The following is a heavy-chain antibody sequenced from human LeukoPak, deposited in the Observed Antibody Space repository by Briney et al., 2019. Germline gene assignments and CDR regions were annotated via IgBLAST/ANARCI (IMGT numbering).Heavy chain of an antibody. J-gene: IGHJ4*02. CDR2: INPNSGGT. Sequence: GASVTVSCKAYGYTFTGYYMHWVRQAPGQGLEWMGWINPNSGGTNYAQKFQGWVTMTRDTSISTAYMELSRLRSDDTAVYYCARGDTAMVNDFDYWGQGTLVTVSS. D-gene: IGHD5-18*01. V-gene: IGHV1-2*04. CDR3: ARGDTAMVNDFDY. CDR1: GYTFTGYY.